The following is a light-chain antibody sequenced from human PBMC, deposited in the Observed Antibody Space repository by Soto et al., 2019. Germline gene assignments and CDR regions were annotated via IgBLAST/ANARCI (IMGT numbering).Light chain of an antibody. CDR2: EVS. J-gene: IGLJ1*01. CDR3: SSYTINTLYV. CDR1: ISDVTGYNY. V-gene: IGLV2-14*01. Sequence: QSVLTQPASVSGSPGQSITISCTGTISDVTGYNYVSWYQQHPGKAPKLMIYEVSNRPSGVSNRFSGSKSGNTASLTISGLQTEDEADYYCSSYTINTLYVFGTGTKV.